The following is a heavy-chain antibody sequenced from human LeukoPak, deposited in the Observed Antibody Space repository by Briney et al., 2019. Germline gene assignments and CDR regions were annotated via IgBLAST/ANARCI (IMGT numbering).Heavy chain of an antibody. J-gene: IGHJ4*02. Sequence: ASVKVSCKASGYTFTSYAISWVRQAPGQGLEWMGGIIPIFGTANYAQKFQGRVTITADKSTSTAYMELSSLRSEDTAVYYCARDRGYYDSSGSYDYWGQGTLVTVSS. CDR3: ARDRGYYDSSGSYDY. D-gene: IGHD3-22*01. V-gene: IGHV1-69*06. CDR1: GYTFTSYA. CDR2: IIPIFGTA.